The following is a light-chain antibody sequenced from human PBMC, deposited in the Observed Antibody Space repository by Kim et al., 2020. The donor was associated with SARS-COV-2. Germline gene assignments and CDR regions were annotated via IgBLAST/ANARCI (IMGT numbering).Light chain of an antibody. CDR1: QTISGY. CDR2: AAS. CDR3: QQSYSAPYT. J-gene: IGKJ2*01. Sequence: SASVGATVTITCRASQTISGYLNWYQQKPGKAPKVLIYAASSLRSGVPSRFSGGGSGTDFTLTINSLQPEDLATYYCQQSYSAPYTFGRGTKLEIK. V-gene: IGKV1-39*01.